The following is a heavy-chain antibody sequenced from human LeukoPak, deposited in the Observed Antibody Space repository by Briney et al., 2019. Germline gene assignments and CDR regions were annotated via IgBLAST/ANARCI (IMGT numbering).Heavy chain of an antibody. V-gene: IGHV3-21*01. D-gene: IGHD3-10*01. CDR2: ISSSSSYI. J-gene: IGHJ4*02. CDR1: GFILGSYE. CDR3: ARVEEGSGSNDY. Sequence: GGSLRLSCAASGFILGSYEMNWVRQAPGKGLEWVSSISSSSSYIYYADSVKGRFTISRDNAKNSLYLQMNSLRAEDTAVYYCARVEEGSGSNDYWGQGTLVTVSS.